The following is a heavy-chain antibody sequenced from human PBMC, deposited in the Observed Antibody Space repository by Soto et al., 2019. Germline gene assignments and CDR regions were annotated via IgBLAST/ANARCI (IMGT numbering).Heavy chain of an antibody. J-gene: IGHJ4*02. V-gene: IGHV3-43*01. CDR3: AKGGDIDGYNLDY. D-gene: IGHD5-12*01. CDR1: GFTFDGYT. Sequence: EVQLVESGGVVVQPGGSLRLSCAASGFTFDGYTMHWVRQAPGKGLEWVSLISWDGGSTYYADSLKGRFTIYRDNSKNSLYLQMTSLRTEDTALYYCAKGGDIDGYNLDYWGQGTLVTVSS. CDR2: ISWDGGST.